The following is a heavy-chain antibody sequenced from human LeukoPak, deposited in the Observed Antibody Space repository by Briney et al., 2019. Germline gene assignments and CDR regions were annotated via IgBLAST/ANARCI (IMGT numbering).Heavy chain of an antibody. Sequence: GGSLRLSCAASGFTFSNYAMTRVRQAPDKGLEWVSTISGSGGGTYYADSVKGRFTISRDDSKNTLYLQMNSLRADDTAVYYCAKDLGRYRNNFFDYWGQGNLVTVSS. CDR3: AKDLGRYRNNFFDY. D-gene: IGHD1-26*01. V-gene: IGHV3-23*01. CDR2: ISGSGGGT. CDR1: GFTFSNYA. J-gene: IGHJ4*02.